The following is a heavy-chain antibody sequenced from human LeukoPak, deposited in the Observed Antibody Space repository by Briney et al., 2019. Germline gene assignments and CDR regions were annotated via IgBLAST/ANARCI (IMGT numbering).Heavy chain of an antibody. Sequence: PSETLSLTCTVSGGSISSSSYYWGWIRRPPGKGLEWIGSIYYSGSTYYNPSLKSRVTISVDTSKNQFSLKLSSVTAADTAVYYCARHYNRDDLLDYWGQGTLVTVSS. CDR2: IYYSGST. CDR3: ARHYNRDDLLDY. D-gene: IGHD1-20*01. CDR1: GGSISSSSYY. J-gene: IGHJ4*02. V-gene: IGHV4-39*01.